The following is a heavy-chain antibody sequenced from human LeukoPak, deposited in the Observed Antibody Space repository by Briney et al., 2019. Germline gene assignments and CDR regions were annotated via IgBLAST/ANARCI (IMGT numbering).Heavy chain of an antibody. V-gene: IGHV3-23*01. CDR2: VSDSGNT. CDR3: AKAPRGLDYFDH. J-gene: IGHJ4*02. Sequence: PGGSPRLSCAASGFTFSTSVMNWVRQAPGKGLEWVSGVSDSGNTYYADSVKGRFTISRDNSKNTLYLQMNSLRAEDTAVYYCAKAPRGLDYFDHWGQGTLVSVSS. D-gene: IGHD3-10*01. CDR1: GFTFSTSV.